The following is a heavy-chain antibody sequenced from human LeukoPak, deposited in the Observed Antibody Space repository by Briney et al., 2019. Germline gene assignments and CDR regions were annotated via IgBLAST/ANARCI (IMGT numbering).Heavy chain of an antibody. Sequence: GASVKVSCKASGYTFNSYGINWVRQAPGQGLEWMGWISVYDGNTNNAQKFQGRVTMTTDTSTSTVYMELRSLRSDDTAVYYCARADYYYDSSGYLRPDLAAFDIWGQGTMVTVSS. CDR2: ISVYDGNT. J-gene: IGHJ3*02. CDR3: ARADYYYDSSGYLRPDLAAFDI. D-gene: IGHD3-22*01. CDR1: GYTFNSYG. V-gene: IGHV1-18*01.